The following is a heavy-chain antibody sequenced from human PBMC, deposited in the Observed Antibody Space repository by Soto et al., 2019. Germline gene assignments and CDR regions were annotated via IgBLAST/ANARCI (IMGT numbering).Heavy chain of an antibody. CDR1: GYIFTGYY. J-gene: IGHJ6*03. CDR3: ARGDGGIAAAFYYYMDV. CDR2: MNPNSGNT. Sequence: ASVKVSCKASGYIFTGYYMHWVRQAPGQELEWMGWMNPNSGNTGYAQKFQGRVTMTRNTSISTAYMELSSLRSEDTAVYYCARGDGGIAAAFYYYMDVWGKGTTVTVSS. D-gene: IGHD6-13*01. V-gene: IGHV1-8*02.